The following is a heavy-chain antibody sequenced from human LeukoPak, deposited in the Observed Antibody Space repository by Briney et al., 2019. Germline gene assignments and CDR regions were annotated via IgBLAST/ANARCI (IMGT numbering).Heavy chain of an antibody. J-gene: IGHJ4*02. V-gene: IGHV1-69*13. CDR1: GGTFSSYA. D-gene: IGHD5-24*01. CDR3: ARDRGDGYQGYFDY. CDR2: IIPIFGTA. Sequence: ASVKVSCKASGGTFSSYAISWVRQAPGQGLEWMGGIIPIFGTANYAQKFQGRVTITADESTSKAYMELSSLRSEDTAVYYCARDRGDGYQGYFDYWGQGTLVTVSS.